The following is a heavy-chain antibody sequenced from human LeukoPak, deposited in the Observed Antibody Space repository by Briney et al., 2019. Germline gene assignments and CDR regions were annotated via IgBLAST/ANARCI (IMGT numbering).Heavy chain of an antibody. D-gene: IGHD3-22*01. Sequence: GSLRLSCAASRFIFNNYAMTWVRQAPGKGLEWVSGISDSGDSTYYGGSVKGRFSISRDNFRNTPYLQMSSLRPDDTAVYYCARCRWLKDDAFDIWGLGTMVTVSA. CDR2: ISDSGDST. V-gene: IGHV3-23*01. CDR3: ARCRWLKDDAFDI. CDR1: RFIFNNYA. J-gene: IGHJ3*02.